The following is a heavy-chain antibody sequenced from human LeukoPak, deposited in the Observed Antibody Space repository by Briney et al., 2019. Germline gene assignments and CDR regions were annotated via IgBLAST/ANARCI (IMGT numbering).Heavy chain of an antibody. Sequence: ASVKVSCKTSGYTFTGYYMHRVRHAPGQGHEWMGWINPNSGGTNFAQNFQGRVAMTRDTSISTAYMELSRLTSDDTGVYYCARALGYSGYGLPFDFWGQGTLVTVSS. V-gene: IGHV1-2*02. D-gene: IGHD5-12*01. CDR3: ARALGYSGYGLPFDF. J-gene: IGHJ4*02. CDR1: GYTFTGYY. CDR2: INPNSGGT.